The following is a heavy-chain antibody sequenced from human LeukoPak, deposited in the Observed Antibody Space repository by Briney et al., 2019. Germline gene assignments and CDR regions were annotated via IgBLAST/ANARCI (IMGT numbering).Heavy chain of an antibody. D-gene: IGHD1-14*01. V-gene: IGHV3-48*01. CDR2: ISSSSSTI. CDR1: GFTFSSYS. Sequence: PGGSLRLSCAASGFTFSSYSMNWVRQAPGKGLEWVSYISSSSSTIYYADSVKGRFTISRDNAKNLLYLQMNSLRAEDTAVFYCARDRNPFYPRGWGQGALVTVSS. J-gene: IGHJ4*02. CDR3: ARDRNPFYPRG.